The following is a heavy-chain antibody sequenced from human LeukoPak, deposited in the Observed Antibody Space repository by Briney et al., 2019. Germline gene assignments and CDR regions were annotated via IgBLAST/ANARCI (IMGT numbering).Heavy chain of an antibody. CDR2: ISGSGGST. CDR3: AKRAVGPFDY. J-gene: IGHJ4*02. Sequence: GGSLRLSCAASGFTFSSYAMSGVRQAPGKGLAWVSAISGSGGSTYYADSLKGRFTISRDNSKNTLYLQMNSLRAEDTAVYYCAKRAVGPFDYWGQGTLVTVSS. V-gene: IGHV3-23*01. D-gene: IGHD4-23*01. CDR1: GFTFSSYA.